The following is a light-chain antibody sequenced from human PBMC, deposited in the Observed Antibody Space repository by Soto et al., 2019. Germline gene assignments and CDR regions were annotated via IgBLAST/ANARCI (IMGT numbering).Light chain of an antibody. CDR3: HQYNNWPLT. Sequence: EIVMTQSPATLSVSTGARATLSCRASQSVSNNLAWYQQKPGQAPRLLMYGASTRATGIPARLSGSGSGTEFTLTISSLQSEDFVVYYCHQYNNWPLTFGGGTKVEIK. CDR2: GAS. V-gene: IGKV3-15*01. CDR1: QSVSNN. J-gene: IGKJ4*01.